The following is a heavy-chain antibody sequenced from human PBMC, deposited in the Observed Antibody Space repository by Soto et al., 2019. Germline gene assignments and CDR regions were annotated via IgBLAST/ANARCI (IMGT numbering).Heavy chain of an antibody. D-gene: IGHD1-1*01. CDR2: ISGHNGNT. J-gene: IGHJ5*02. CDR3: VRDWQLSP. Sequence: QVQLVQSGDEVKKTGASVKVSCRASGYTLTNYGISWVRQAPGQGLFWMGWISGHNGNTLYAQNFQGRLTLTIDTSTNTAYMELMSLKIDDTAMYYCVRDWQLSPWCQGTLVTVSS. CDR1: GYTLTNYG. V-gene: IGHV1-18*01.